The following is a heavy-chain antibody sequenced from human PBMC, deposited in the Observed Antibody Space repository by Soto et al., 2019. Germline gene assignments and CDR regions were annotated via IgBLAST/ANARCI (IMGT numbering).Heavy chain of an antibody. V-gene: IGHV4-59*01. CDR3: ARGGAEYSSSFWAPMGMDV. Sequence: ETLSLTCTVSGGSISSYYWSWIRQPPGKGLEWIGYIYYSGSTNYNPSLKSRVTISVDTSKNQFSLKLSSVTAADTAVYYCARGGAEYSSSFWAPMGMDVWGQGTTVTVSS. CDR2: IYYSGST. J-gene: IGHJ6*02. CDR1: GGSISSYY. D-gene: IGHD6-6*01.